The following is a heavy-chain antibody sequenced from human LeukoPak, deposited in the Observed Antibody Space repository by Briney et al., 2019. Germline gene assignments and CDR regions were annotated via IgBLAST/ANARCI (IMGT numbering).Heavy chain of an antibody. Sequence: ASVKVSCKASGGTFSSYAISWVRQAPGQGLEWMGWISAYNGDTNYAQKLQGRVTMTTDTSTSTAYMELRSLRSDDTAVYYCARGSGRPNSYYYYMDVWGKGTTVTISS. D-gene: IGHD3-10*01. CDR3: ARGSGRPNSYYYYMDV. CDR1: GGTFSSYA. J-gene: IGHJ6*03. CDR2: ISAYNGDT. V-gene: IGHV1-18*01.